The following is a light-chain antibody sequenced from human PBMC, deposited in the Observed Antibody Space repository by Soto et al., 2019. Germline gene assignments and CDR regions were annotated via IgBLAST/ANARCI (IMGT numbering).Light chain of an antibody. V-gene: IGLV1-36*01. CDR3: AVWDDSLTGDV. CDR1: SSNIGNYA. J-gene: IGLJ1*01. Sequence: QSVLTQPPSVSEAPRQRVTISCLGSSSNIGNYAVNWYQQLPGKAPKLLIYSDDLLPSGVSDRFSGSKSGTSASLAISGLQSEDEANYYCAVWDDSLTGDVFGSGTKLTVL. CDR2: SDD.